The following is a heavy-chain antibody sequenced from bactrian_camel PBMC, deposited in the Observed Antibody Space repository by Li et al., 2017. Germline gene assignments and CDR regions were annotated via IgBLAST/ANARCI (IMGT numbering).Heavy chain of an antibody. D-gene: IGHD7*01. CDR1: GATGSTYS. J-gene: IGHJ4*01. CDR3: AADEYCGGGGVGW. Sequence: GGSLRLSCAASGATGSTYSMSWFRQYPGKDREDVASITTDDHTTYADSVKGRFTISKNNAVNTLNLQMNDLKPEDTAMYYCAADEYCGGGGVGWRGRGTQVTVS. CDR2: ITTDDHT. V-gene: IGHV3S53*01.